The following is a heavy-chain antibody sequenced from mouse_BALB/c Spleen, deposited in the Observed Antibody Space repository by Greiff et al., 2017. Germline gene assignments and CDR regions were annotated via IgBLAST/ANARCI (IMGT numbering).Heavy chain of an antibody. CDR2: INPSNGGT. CDR3: TREEYGNPHFDY. CDR1: GYTFTSYY. V-gene: IGHV1S81*02. D-gene: IGHD2-1*01. Sequence: VQLQQPGAELVKPGASVKLSCKASGYTFTSYYMYWVKQRPGQGLEWIGGINPSNGGTNFNEKFKSKATLTVDKSSSTAYMQLSSLTSEDSAVYYCTREEYGNPHFDYWGQGTTLTVSS. J-gene: IGHJ2*01.